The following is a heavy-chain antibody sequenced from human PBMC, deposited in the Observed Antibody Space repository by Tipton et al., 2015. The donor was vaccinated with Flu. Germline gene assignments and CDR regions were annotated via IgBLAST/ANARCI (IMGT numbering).Heavy chain of an antibody. CDR2: IYHSGST. D-gene: IGHD1-7*01. J-gene: IGHJ5*02. Sequence: TLSLTCTVSGGSISSGNYYWSWIRQHPGKGLEWIGYIYHSGSTYYNPSLKSRVTISVDTSQNQFSLKLSSVTAADTAVYYCARALNYWPEAIRRWFDPWGQGTLVTVSS. CDR3: ARALNYWPEAIRRWFDP. CDR1: GGSISSGNYY. V-gene: IGHV4-31*03.